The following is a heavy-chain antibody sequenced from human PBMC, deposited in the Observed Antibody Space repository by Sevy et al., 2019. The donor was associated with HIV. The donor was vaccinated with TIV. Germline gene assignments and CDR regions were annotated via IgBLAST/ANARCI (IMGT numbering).Heavy chain of an antibody. CDR2: ISGSGGST. D-gene: IGHD3-22*01. CDR3: AKQGYYYDSSGDIDY. J-gene: IGHJ4*02. V-gene: IGHV3-23*01. CDR1: GFTFSSYA. Sequence: GGSLRLSCAASGFTFSSYAMSWVRQAPGKGLEWVSVISGSGGSTYYADSVKGRFTISRDNSKNTLYLQMNSLRAEDTAVYYCAKQGYYYDSSGDIDYWGQGTLVTVSS.